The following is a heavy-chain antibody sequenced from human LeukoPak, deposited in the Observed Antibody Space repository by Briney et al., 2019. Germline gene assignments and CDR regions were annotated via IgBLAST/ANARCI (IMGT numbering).Heavy chain of an antibody. CDR1: GFTFDDYA. V-gene: IGHV3-9*01. CDR3: AKDRGGSSQLGDAFDV. D-gene: IGHD2-15*01. CDR2: ISYTSDTI. Sequence: GGSLRLSCAASGFTFDDYAMHWVRQVPGKGLEWVSGISYTSDTIGYVDSVKGRFTISRDNSKNSLYLQMNSLRAEDTALYYCAKDRGGSSQLGDAFDVWGHGTMVSVSS. J-gene: IGHJ3*01.